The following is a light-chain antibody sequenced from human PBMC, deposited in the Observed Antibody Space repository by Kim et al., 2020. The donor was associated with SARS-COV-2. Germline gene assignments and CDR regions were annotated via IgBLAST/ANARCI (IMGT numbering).Light chain of an antibody. Sequence: WLAWYQQTSGKAPKLLIYKTSRLVAGVSSRFTGSGSGTEFALTISSLQAEDFAVYYCHQRGNWPPFTFGQGTRLEIK. CDR1: W. J-gene: IGKJ5*01. V-gene: IGKV1-5*03. CDR2: KTS. CDR3: HQRGNWPPFT.